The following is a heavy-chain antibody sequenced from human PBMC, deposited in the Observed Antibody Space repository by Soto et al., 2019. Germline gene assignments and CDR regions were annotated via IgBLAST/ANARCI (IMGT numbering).Heavy chain of an antibody. CDR2: IIPIFGTA. V-gene: IGHV1-69*13. Sequence: ASVKVSCKASGGTFSSYAISWVRQAPGQGLEWMGGIIPIFGTANYAQKFQGRVTITADESTSTAYMELSSLRSEDTAVYYCARVAMVRGVNWFDPWGQGTLVTVSS. D-gene: IGHD3-10*01. CDR1: GGTFSSYA. J-gene: IGHJ5*02. CDR3: ARVAMVRGVNWFDP.